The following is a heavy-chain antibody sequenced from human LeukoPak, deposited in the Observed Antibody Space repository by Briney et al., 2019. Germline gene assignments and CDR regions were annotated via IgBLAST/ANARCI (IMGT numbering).Heavy chain of an antibody. D-gene: IGHD5-24*01. V-gene: IGHV4-39*01. CDR3: ARRRDGYNEDFFDY. Sequence: SETLSLTCTVSGGSITSSSYYWVWIRQPPGKGLEWIGSIFHSGSTYYNASLKSRVTISVDTSRNQFSLKLSSVTAADTAVYYCARRRDGYNEDFFDYWGQGTLVTVSS. J-gene: IGHJ4*02. CDR2: IFHSGST. CDR1: GGSITSSSYY.